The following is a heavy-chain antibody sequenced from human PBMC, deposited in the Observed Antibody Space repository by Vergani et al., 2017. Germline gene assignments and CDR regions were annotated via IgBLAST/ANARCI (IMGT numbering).Heavy chain of an antibody. Sequence: QVQVVQSGAEVKKSGASVKVSCKTSGYTLSNYYMNWVRQAPGQGLEGMGIINPSGGHTNYDTKFKGRVTMTRDTSTSTVYMVLSSLRSDDTAVYFCARDYEGLVVVLGYWGQGTLVTVSS. CDR1: GYTLSNYY. J-gene: IGHJ4*02. CDR3: ARDYEGLVVVLGY. D-gene: IGHD3-22*01. CDR2: INPSGGHT. V-gene: IGHV1-46*01.